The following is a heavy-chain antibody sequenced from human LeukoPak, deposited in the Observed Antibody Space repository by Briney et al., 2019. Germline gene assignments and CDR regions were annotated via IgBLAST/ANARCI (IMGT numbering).Heavy chain of an antibody. Sequence: GGSLRLSCAASGFTFNNYGMHWVRQAPGKGLEWVAVIWYGGSNRYYGDSVKGRVTISRDTSKNKLYLQLNSLRVEDTGVYYCAKGRHCTSTDCYTQTYYYHYMDVWGKGTTVTVSS. CDR3: AKGRHCTSTDCYTQTYYYHYMDV. CDR1: GFTFNNYG. V-gene: IGHV3-30*02. CDR2: IWYGGSNR. J-gene: IGHJ6*03. D-gene: IGHD2-2*02.